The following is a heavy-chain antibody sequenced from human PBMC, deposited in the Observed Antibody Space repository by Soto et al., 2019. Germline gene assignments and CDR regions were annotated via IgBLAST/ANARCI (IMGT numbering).Heavy chain of an antibody. D-gene: IGHD3-22*01. CDR2: ISSSSSYI. Sequence: GGSLRLSCAASGFTFSSYSMNWVRQAPGKGLEWVSSISSSSSYIYYADSVKGRFTISRDNAKNSLYLQMNSLRAEDTAVYYCARAPYYYDSSGYPYYYYGMDVWGQATTVTVSS. CDR3: ARAPYYYDSSGYPYYYYGMDV. V-gene: IGHV3-21*01. CDR1: GFTFSSYS. J-gene: IGHJ6*02.